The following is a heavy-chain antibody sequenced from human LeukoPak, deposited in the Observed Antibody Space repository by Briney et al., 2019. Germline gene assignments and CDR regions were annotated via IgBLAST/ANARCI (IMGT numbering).Heavy chain of an antibody. CDR3: ARGPPNWRYDY. CDR2: MSPNSGDT. CDR1: GYTFTSYD. Sequence: ASVKVSCKASGYTFTSYDFNWVRLATGQRPEWMGWMSPNSGDTGYAQKFQDRVTMTRNTSISTAYMELSSLRSDDTAVYYCARGPPNWRYDYWGPGTLVTVSS. J-gene: IGHJ4*02. V-gene: IGHV1-8*01. D-gene: IGHD1-1*01.